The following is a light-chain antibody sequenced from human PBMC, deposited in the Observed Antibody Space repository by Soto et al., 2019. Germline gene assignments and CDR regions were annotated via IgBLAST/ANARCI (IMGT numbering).Light chain of an antibody. V-gene: IGLV2-8*01. CDR1: SSDVGGYNY. CDR3: SPYAGSNNFARV. Sequence: QSALTQPPSASGSPGQSVTISCTGTSSDVGGYNYVSWYQQHPGKAPKLMIYEFSKRPSGVPDRFSGSKSGNTASLTVSGIQAEEEADYYCSPYAGSNNFARVFGGGTKLTVL. CDR2: EFS. J-gene: IGLJ3*02.